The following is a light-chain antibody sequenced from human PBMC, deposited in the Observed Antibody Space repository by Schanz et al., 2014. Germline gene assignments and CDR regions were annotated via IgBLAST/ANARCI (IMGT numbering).Light chain of an antibody. Sequence: EIVMTQSPATLSVSPGERATLSCRASQSVTNNLAWYQQKPGQAPRLLIYGASSRATGIPDRFSGSGSGTEFTLTISSLQSEDFAIYYCQQYNNWPRTFGQGTKLEIK. CDR3: QQYNNWPRT. V-gene: IGKV3D-15*01. J-gene: IGKJ2*01. CDR1: QSVTNN. CDR2: GAS.